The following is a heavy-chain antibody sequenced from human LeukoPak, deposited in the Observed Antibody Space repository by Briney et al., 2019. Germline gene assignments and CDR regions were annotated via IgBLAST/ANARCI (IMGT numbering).Heavy chain of an antibody. J-gene: IGHJ4*02. CDR1: GFTFSSYS. Sequence: PGGSLRLSCAASGFTFSSYSMNWVRQAPGKGLEWVSSISSSGSTIYYADSVKGRFTISRDNAKNSLYLQMDSLRAEDTAVYYCARYHRTYDFWSHFDYWGQGTLVTVSS. V-gene: IGHV3-21*04. CDR3: ARYHRTYDFWSHFDY. CDR2: ISSSGSTI. D-gene: IGHD3-3*01.